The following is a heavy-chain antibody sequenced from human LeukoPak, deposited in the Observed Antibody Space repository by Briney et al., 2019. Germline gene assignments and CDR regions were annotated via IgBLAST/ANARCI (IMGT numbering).Heavy chain of an antibody. CDR3: ARDSQLRYFDWLRDDAFDI. J-gene: IGHJ3*02. Sequence: GGSLRLSCAASGFTFSDYYMSWIRQAPGKGLEWVSYISSSGSTIYYADSVKGRFTISRDNAKNSLYLQMNSLRAEDTAGYYCARDSQLRYFDWLRDDAFDIWGQGTMVTVSS. D-gene: IGHD3-9*01. CDR1: GFTFSDYY. CDR2: ISSSGSTI. V-gene: IGHV3-11*04.